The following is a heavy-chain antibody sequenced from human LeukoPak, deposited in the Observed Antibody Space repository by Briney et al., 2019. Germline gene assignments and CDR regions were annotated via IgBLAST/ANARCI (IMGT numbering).Heavy chain of an antibody. CDR2: ISYDGSNK. D-gene: IGHD4-23*01. CDR1: GFTFSSYG. V-gene: IGHV3-30*18. Sequence: GRSLRLSCAASGFTFSSYGMHWVRQAPGKGPEWVAVISYDGSNKYYADSVKGRFTISRDNSKNTLYLQMNSLRAEDTAVYYCAKDQGDGGNPLSGYYYYGMDAWGQGTTVTVSS. J-gene: IGHJ6*02. CDR3: AKDQGDGGNPLSGYYYYGMDA.